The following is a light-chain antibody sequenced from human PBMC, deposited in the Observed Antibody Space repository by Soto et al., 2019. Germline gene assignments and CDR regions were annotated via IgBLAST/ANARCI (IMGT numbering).Light chain of an antibody. Sequence: EIVLTQSPATLSLSPGERATPSCGASQIVSSGYLAWYQQKPGLAPRLLIHDVSNRATGIPDRFSGSGSGTDFTLTINRLEPEDFAVYHCQQYDSLPYTFGQGTKLEIK. CDR2: DVS. J-gene: IGKJ2*01. V-gene: IGKV3D-20*01. CDR1: QIVSSGY. CDR3: QQYDSLPYT.